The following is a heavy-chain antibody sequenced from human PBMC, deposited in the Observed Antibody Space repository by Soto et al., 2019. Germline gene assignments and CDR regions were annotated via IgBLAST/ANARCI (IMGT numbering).Heavy chain of an antibody. Sequence: QVQLVESGGGVVQPGRSLRLSCAASGFTFSSYGMHWVRQAPGKGLEWVAVISYDGSNKYYADSVKGRFIISRDNSKNTLYLQMNSLRAEDTAVYYCAKAHDYGDYVNWFDPWGQGTLVTVSS. D-gene: IGHD4-17*01. CDR1: GFTFSSYG. V-gene: IGHV3-30*18. CDR2: ISYDGSNK. J-gene: IGHJ5*02. CDR3: AKAHDYGDYVNWFDP.